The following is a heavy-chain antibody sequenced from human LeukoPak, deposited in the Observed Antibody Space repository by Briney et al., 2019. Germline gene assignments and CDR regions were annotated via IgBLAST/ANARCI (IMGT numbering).Heavy chain of an antibody. CDR1: GYSISSGYY. CDR2: IYYSGST. D-gene: IGHD2-15*01. CDR3: ARKVVVVAVDAFDI. J-gene: IGHJ3*02. V-gene: IGHV4-38-2*01. Sequence: PSETLSLTCAVSGYSISSGYYWGWIRQPPGKGLEGIGSIYYSGSTYHNPSLKSRVTISVDTSKNQFSLKLSSVTAADTAVYYCARKVVVVAVDAFDIWGQGTVVTVSS.